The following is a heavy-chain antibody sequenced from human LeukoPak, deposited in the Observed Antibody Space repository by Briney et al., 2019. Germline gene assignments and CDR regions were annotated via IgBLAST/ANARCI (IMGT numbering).Heavy chain of an antibody. CDR3: ARDPLSVAGTNYFDY. J-gene: IGHJ4*02. Sequence: EASVKVSCKASGYTFTSYYMHWVRQAPGQGLEWMGVINPRGGSTSYAQKFQGRVTMTRDTSTYTLYMELSSLRSEDTAVYYCARDPLSVAGTNYFDYWGQGTLVTVSS. CDR1: GYTFTSYY. V-gene: IGHV1-46*01. CDR2: INPRGGST. D-gene: IGHD6-19*01.